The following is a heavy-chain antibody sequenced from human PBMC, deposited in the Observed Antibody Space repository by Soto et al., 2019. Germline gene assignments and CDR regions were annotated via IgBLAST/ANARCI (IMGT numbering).Heavy chain of an antibody. CDR2: SSWNSGSI. J-gene: IGHJ6*02. Sequence: PGGSLRLSCAASGFTFDDYAMHWVRQAPGKGLEWVSGSSWNSGSIGYADSVKGRFTISRDNAKNSLYLQMNSLRAEDTAVYYCATLRRLPKVGTSYYRMAVWGQGTTVTVSS. V-gene: IGHV3-9*01. D-gene: IGHD3-16*01. CDR1: GFTFDDYA. CDR3: ATLRRLPKVGTSYYRMAV.